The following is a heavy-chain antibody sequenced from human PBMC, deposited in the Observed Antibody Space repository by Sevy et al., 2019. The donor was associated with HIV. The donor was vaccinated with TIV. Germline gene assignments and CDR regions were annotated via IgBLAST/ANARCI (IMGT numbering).Heavy chain of an antibody. CDR2: ISAYNGNT. Sequence: ASVKVSCKASGYTFTSYGISWVRQAPGQGLEWMGWISAYNGNTNYAQKLQGRVTMTTDTSTSTAYMELRSLRSDDTAVYYCARYLLWDSNYYYYYGMDVWGQGTTVTVSS. CDR1: GYTFTSYG. CDR3: ARYLLWDSNYYYYYGMDV. J-gene: IGHJ6*02. V-gene: IGHV1-18*01. D-gene: IGHD4-4*01.